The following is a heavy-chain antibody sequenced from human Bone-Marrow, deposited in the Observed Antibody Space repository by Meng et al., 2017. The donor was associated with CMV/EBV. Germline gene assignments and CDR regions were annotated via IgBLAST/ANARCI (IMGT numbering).Heavy chain of an antibody. V-gene: IGHV4-38-2*02. CDR1: GYSISSGYY. Sequence: SETLSLTCTVSGYSISSGYYWGWIRQPPGKGLEWIGSIYHSGSTYYNPSLKSRVTISVDTSKNQFSLKLSSVTAADTAVYYCARGRENLPDCSSTSCYRVGYYGMDVWGQGTTVTVSS. J-gene: IGHJ6*02. CDR2: IYHSGST. D-gene: IGHD2-2*02. CDR3: ARGRENLPDCSSTSCYRVGYYGMDV.